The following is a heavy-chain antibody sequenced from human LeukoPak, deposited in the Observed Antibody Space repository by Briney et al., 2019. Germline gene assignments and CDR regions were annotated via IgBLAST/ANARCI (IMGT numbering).Heavy chain of an antibody. D-gene: IGHD2-15*01. CDR2: IYPGDYET. J-gene: IGHJ4*02. CDR3: ARQNFSGYCSGGSCYPFDY. CDR1: GYRLPNHW. Sequence: GESLKISRKCSGYRLPNHWIGWVRPMPGKGLEWMGIIYPGDYETRYSPSFQGQVTISADKSISTAYLQWSSLKASDTAMYYCARQNFSGYCSGGSCYPFDYWGQGTLVTVSS. V-gene: IGHV5-51*01.